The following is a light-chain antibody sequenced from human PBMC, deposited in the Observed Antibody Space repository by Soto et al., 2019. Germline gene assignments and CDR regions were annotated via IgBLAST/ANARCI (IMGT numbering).Light chain of an antibody. CDR2: SNN. CDR3: AAWDDSLNGFYV. CDR1: SSNIVSNT. J-gene: IGLJ1*01. V-gene: IGLV1-44*01. Sequence: QSVLTQPPSACGTPGQRVTISCSGSSSNIVSNTVNWYQQLPGTAPKLLIYSNNQRPSGVPDRFSGSKSGTSASLAISGLQSEDEADYYCAAWDDSLNGFYVFGTGTKLTVL.